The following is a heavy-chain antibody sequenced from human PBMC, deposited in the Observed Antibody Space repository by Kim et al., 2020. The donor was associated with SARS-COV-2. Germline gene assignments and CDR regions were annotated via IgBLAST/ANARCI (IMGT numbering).Heavy chain of an antibody. J-gene: IGHJ4*02. CDR1: GFTFSVYG. CDR2: INSDGSNK. CDR3: ANFES. V-gene: IGHV3-33*06. Sequence: GGSLRLSCAASGFTFSVYGMHWVRQAPGKGLEWVAVINSDGSNKYYADSVMGRFTISRDNSKNMLFLQMNSLRAEDTAVYYCANFESWGQGNLATVSS.